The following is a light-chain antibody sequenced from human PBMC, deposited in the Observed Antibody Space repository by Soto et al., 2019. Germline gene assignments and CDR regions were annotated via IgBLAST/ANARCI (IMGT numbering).Light chain of an antibody. J-gene: IGKJ2*01. V-gene: IGKV3-15*01. CDR2: GAS. CDR3: QQYHNWPPYT. CDR1: QSVSTN. Sequence: EIVMTQSPATLSVSPGERATLSCRASQSVSTNFAWYQQKPGQAPRLLMYGASTRATGIQARFSGSGSGTEFTLTIRSLQSEDFAVYYCQQYHNWPPYTCGQGTKLEIK.